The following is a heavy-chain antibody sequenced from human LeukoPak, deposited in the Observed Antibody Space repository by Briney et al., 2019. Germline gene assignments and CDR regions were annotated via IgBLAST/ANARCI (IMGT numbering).Heavy chain of an antibody. J-gene: IGHJ4*02. CDR1: GGSISSYY. CDR3: ARDRGGDQLVGLNFDY. CDR2: IYTSGST. D-gene: IGHD2-2*01. V-gene: IGHV4-4*07. Sequence: SETLPLTCTVSGGSISSYYWSWIRQPAGKGLEWIGRIYTSGSTNYNPSLKSRVTMSVDTSKNQFSLKLSSVTAADTAVYYCARDRGGDQLVGLNFDYWGQGTLVTVSS.